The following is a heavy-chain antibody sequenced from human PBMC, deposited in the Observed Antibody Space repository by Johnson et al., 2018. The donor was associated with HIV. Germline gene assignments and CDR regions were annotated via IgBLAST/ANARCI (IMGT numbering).Heavy chain of an antibody. CDR2: ISSDGTTK. V-gene: IGHV3-30*04. Sequence: VQLVESGGGVVQPGRSLRLSCAASGFTFSSYAMHWVRQAPGKGLEWVAVISSDGTTKYDADSVQGRFTISRDNSNNTLYLQMNSLRSEDTAMYFCTRSHTWNYLDAFDFWGQGTMVTVSS. CDR3: TRSHTWNYLDAFDF. CDR1: GFTFSSYA. J-gene: IGHJ3*01. D-gene: IGHD1-20*01.